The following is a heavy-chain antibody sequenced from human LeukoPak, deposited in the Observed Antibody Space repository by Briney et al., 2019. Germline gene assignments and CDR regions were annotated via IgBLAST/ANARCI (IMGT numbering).Heavy chain of an antibody. CDR1: GFTFSSYS. V-gene: IGHV3-48*01. Sequence: GGSLRLSCAASGFTFSSYSMNWVRQAPGKGLEWVSYISSSSSTIYYADSVKGRFTISRDNSKNTLYLQMNSLRAEDTAVYYCAKEVVATTSYNWFDPWGQGTLVTVSS. CDR3: AKEVVATTSYNWFDP. J-gene: IGHJ5*02. CDR2: ISSSSSTI. D-gene: IGHD5-12*01.